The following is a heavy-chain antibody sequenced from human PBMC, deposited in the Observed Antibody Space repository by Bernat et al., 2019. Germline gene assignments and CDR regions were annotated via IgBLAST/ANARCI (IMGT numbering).Heavy chain of an antibody. Sequence: EVQLVQSGAEVKKPGATVKISCKVSGYTFTDYYMHWVQQAPGKGLVWMGLVDPGDGETIYAETFQGRVTITADTSTDTASMELRSLRSEETAVYYFAPLPIGEGLHDAFDIWGQGTIVAVSS. CDR2: VDPGDGET. CDR3: APLPIGEGLHDAFDI. D-gene: IGHD2-21*01. V-gene: IGHV1-69-2*01. J-gene: IGHJ3*02. CDR1: GYTFTDYY.